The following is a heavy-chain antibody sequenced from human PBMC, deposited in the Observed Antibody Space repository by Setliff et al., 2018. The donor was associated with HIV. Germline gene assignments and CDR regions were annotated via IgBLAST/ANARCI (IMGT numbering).Heavy chain of an antibody. J-gene: IGHJ4*02. CDR2: ISPNNGDT. D-gene: IGHD3-22*01. V-gene: IGHV1-2*02. CDR3: AKDMNRGGYSDSSPHDF. Sequence: ASVKVSCKASGYTFTDYFMHWVRQAPGQGLEWMGWISPNNGDTTIPQRFQGRVTMISDTSINTAYMELSNLRSDDTAVYYCAKDMNRGGYSDSSPHDFWGQGTLVTVSS. CDR1: GYTFTDYF.